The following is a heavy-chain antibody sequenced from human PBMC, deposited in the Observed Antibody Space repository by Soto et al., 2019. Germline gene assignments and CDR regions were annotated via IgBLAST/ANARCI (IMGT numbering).Heavy chain of an antibody. D-gene: IGHD6-13*01. V-gene: IGHV5-10-1*01. CDR2: IDPSDSYN. J-gene: IGHJ3*02. Sequence: ESLKLSFKGSGYSFPSYWISWVRQMPGKGLEWMGRIDPSDSYNNYSPSFQGHVTISADKSISTAYLQWSSLKASDTAMYYCARWGSWSPGDAFDIWGQGTMVTVSS. CDR1: GYSFPSYW. CDR3: ARWGSWSPGDAFDI.